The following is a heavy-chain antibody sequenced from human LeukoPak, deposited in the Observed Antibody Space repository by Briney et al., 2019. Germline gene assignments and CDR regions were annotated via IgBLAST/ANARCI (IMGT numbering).Heavy chain of an antibody. CDR3: ARGSQSLGYCSGGSCRAKIFDY. Sequence: SQTLSLTCTVSGVSISSSGYYWTWIRQPPGKGLEWIGEINHSGSTNYNPSLKSRVTISVDTSKNQFSLKLSSVTAADTAVYYCARGSQSLGYCSGGSCRAKIFDYWGQGTLVTVSS. J-gene: IGHJ4*02. V-gene: IGHV4-39*07. CDR2: INHSGST. D-gene: IGHD2-15*01. CDR1: GVSISSSGYY.